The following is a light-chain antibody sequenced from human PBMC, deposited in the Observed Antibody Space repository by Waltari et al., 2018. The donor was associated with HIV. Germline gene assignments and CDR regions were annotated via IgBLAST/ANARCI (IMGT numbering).Light chain of an antibody. V-gene: IGKV3-15*01. CDR1: QSVSSN. Sequence: EVVMTQSPATLSVSPGERAALACRASQSVSSNLAWYQQKPGQAPRLLIYAASTRATGVPVRISGIGSGTEFTLTISSLQSEDFAVYYCQQYNDWPRTFGQGTKVEIK. CDR2: AAS. J-gene: IGKJ1*01. CDR3: QQYNDWPRT.